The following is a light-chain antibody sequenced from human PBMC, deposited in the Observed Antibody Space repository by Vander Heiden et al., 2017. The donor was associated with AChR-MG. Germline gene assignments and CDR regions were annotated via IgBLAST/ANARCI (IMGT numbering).Light chain of an antibody. V-gene: IGLV2-14*01. Sequence: QSALTQPASVSGSPGPSITISCTGTSSDGGGYNYDSWYQQHPAKATKLMIYDVSNRPAGVSNRFSGSKSGNTASLTISGLQAEDEADYYCSSYTSSSTLSVVFGGGTKLTVL. CDR3: SSYTSSSTLSVV. CDR1: SSDGGGYNY. CDR2: DVS. J-gene: IGLJ2*01.